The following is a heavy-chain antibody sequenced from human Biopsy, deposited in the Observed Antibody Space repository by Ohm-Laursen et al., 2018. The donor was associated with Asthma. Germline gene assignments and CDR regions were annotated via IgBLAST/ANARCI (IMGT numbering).Heavy chain of an antibody. CDR3: ASDFPKDYVRYNFQF. Sequence: ASVKVSCKVSGYSLTDLSMHWVRQAPGQGLEWMGGHDHEEGGTVNARRFQGRVTMTEDTSTDTAYMELSSLSSDDTAVYYCASDFPKDYVRYNFQFWGQGALVTVSS. J-gene: IGHJ4*02. V-gene: IGHV1-24*01. CDR1: GYSLTDLS. D-gene: IGHD4-17*01. CDR2: HDHEEGGT.